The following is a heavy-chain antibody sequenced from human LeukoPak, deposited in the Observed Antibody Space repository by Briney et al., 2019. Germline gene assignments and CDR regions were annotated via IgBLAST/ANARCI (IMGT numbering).Heavy chain of an antibody. J-gene: IGHJ4*02. CDR3: AKDFYDSSGYIHYFDY. D-gene: IGHD3-22*01. V-gene: IGHV3-23*01. Sequence: GGPLRLSCAASGFTFNSYAMSWVRQAPGKGLEWVSAISGSGGSTYYADSVKGRFTISRDNSKNTLYLQMNSLRAEDTAVYYCAKDFYDSSGYIHYFDYWGQGTLVTVSS. CDR2: ISGSGGST. CDR1: GFTFNSYA.